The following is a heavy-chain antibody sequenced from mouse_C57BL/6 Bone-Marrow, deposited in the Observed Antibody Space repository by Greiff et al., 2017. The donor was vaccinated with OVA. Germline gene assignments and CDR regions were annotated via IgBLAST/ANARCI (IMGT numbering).Heavy chain of an antibody. J-gene: IGHJ3*01. Sequence: EVKLQESGPELVKPGASVKMSCKASGYTFTDYYMHWVKQSHGKSLEWIGNINPNNGGTSYNQKFKGKATLTVNKSSSTAYMELRSLTSDDSAVYYCARRGNFWFAYWGQGTLVTVSA. CDR1: GYTFTDYY. V-gene: IGHV1-22*01. CDR2: INPNNGGT. D-gene: IGHD2-1*01. CDR3: ARRGNFWFAY.